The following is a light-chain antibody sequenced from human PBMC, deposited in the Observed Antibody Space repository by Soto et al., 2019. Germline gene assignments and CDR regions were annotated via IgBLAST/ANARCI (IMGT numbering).Light chain of an antibody. Sequence: EIVLTQSPGPLSLSPGERATLSCRASQTINTRYSAWYQQKPGQPPSLLIFATSNTSSGTPDRFSGSGSGRDFTLTISRLEPEDSAVYFCQQYDDSSRYIFGQPTSLDIK. CDR1: QTINTRY. V-gene: IGKV3-20*01. J-gene: IGKJ2*01. CDR3: QQYDDSSRYI. CDR2: ATS.